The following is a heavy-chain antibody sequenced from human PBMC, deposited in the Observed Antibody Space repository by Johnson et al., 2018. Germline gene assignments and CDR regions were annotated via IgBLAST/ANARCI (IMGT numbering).Heavy chain of an antibody. CDR3: AGDLVRVGTSYGMDV. Sequence: QVQLVQSGGGVVQPGRSLRLSCAASGFTFSSYGMHWVRQAPGKGLEWVAVIWYAGSNKYNADSVKGRFTIPRDNSKNTLYLQMNSRRAEDPAVYYCAGDLVRVGTSYGMDVWGQGTTVTVSS. J-gene: IGHJ6*02. CDR1: GFTFSSYG. CDR2: IWYAGSNK. V-gene: IGHV3-33*01. D-gene: IGHD3-10*01.